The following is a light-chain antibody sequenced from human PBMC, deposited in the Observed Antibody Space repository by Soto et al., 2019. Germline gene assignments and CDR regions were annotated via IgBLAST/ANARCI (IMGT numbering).Light chain of an antibody. V-gene: IGKV2-28*01. Sequence: DIVMTQSPLSLPVTPGEPASISCRSSXSLLHSNGYNYLDWYLQKSGQSPQLLIYLGSNRASGVPDRFSGSGSGTDFTLKISRVEAEDVGVYYCMQALQTPPWTFGQGTKVDIK. CDR3: MQALQTPPWT. J-gene: IGKJ1*01. CDR1: XSLLHSNGYNY. CDR2: LGS.